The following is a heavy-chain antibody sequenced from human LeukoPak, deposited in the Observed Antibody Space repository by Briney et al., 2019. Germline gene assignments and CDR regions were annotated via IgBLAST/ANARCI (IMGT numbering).Heavy chain of an antibody. J-gene: IGHJ4*02. V-gene: IGHV1-69*05. Sequence: SVKVSCKASGGTFSSYAIIWVRQAPGQGLEWMGGIIPIFGTANYAQKFQGRVTITTDESTSTAYMELSSLRFEDTAVYYCARGAAVHYDSSLQLPVFDYWGQGTLVTVSS. CDR1: GGTFSSYA. CDR2: IIPIFGTA. CDR3: ARGAAVHYDSSLQLPVFDY. D-gene: IGHD3-22*01.